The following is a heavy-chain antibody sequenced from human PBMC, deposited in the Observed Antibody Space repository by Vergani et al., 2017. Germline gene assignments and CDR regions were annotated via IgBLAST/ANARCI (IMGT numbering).Heavy chain of an antibody. CDR2: ISWDGDTT. V-gene: IGHV3-43D*03. J-gene: IGHJ5*02. CDR3: TKGGHDCSGAGCNFS. Sequence: EEQLVESGGGVVQPGGSLRLSCAGSGFTFNDYGMHWVRQVPGKGLQWLALISWDGDTTFYADLVKGRFTISRDNRKNSLFLQMNSLRPVDTALYYCTKGGHDCSGAGCNFSWGQGTLVTVSS. D-gene: IGHD2-15*01. CDR1: GFTFNDYG.